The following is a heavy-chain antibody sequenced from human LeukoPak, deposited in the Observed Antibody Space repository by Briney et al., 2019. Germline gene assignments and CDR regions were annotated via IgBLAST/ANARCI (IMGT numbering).Heavy chain of an antibody. D-gene: IGHD3-10*01. Sequence: SETLSLTCTVSGGSISSGSYFWSWIRQPAGKGLEWIGRIYTSGSTNYNPSLKSRVTMSVDTSKNQFSLKLSSVTAADTAVYYCASYYMTLDAFDIWGQGTMVTVSS. J-gene: IGHJ3*02. CDR1: GGSISSGSYF. V-gene: IGHV4-61*02. CDR2: IYTSGST. CDR3: ASYYMTLDAFDI.